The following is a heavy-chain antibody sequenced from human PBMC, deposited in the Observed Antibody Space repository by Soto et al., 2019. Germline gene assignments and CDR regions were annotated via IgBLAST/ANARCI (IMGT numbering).Heavy chain of an antibody. D-gene: IGHD6-13*01. CDR1: GFTFTSYA. J-gene: IGHJ4*02. CDR2: ISSGSGGST. CDR3: ATSSKGGSSWYFPLDY. V-gene: IGHV3-23*01. Sequence: EVQLLESGGGLVQPGGSLRLSCAASGFTFTSYAMTWVRHAPGKGLEWVSSISSGSGGSTYYADSVKGRFTISRDNSRNTQYLQMNSLRAEDTAVYYCATSSKGGSSWYFPLDYWGQGTLVTVSS.